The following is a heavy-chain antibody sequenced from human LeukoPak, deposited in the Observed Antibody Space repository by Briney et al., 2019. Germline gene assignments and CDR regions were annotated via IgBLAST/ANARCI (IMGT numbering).Heavy chain of an antibody. CDR3: AKSLLTTASGTGRAFDI. CDR1: RFSFSTYP. CDR2: ISASGDVT. Sequence: GGSLRLSCAASRFSFSTYPMGWVRRAPGKGLEWVSGISASGDVTFHADPVKGRFTISRDNSRNTLYLQMNSLRAEDTAEYYCAKSLLTTASGTGRAFDIWGQGTMVTVSA. J-gene: IGHJ3*02. D-gene: IGHD1-26*01. V-gene: IGHV3-23*01.